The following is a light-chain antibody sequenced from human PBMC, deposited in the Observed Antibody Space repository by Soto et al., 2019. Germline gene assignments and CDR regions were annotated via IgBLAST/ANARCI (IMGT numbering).Light chain of an antibody. CDR1: QSVGSD. V-gene: IGKV3-15*01. CDR2: GAS. Sequence: EIVMTQSPATLSVSPGERATLSCRASQSVGSDLAWYQQKPGQAPRLVIYGASTRATGIPARFSGSGSGTEFTLTISSLQSEDFAVYYCQQYNNWPPVTFGGGTKVEIK. J-gene: IGKJ4*01. CDR3: QQYNNWPPVT.